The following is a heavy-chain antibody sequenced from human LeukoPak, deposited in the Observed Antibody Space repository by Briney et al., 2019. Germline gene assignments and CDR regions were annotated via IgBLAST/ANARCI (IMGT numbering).Heavy chain of an antibody. CDR2: ISYDGSNK. D-gene: IGHD7-27*01. CDR3: VKDPGDY. V-gene: IGHV3-30*18. Sequence: GRSLRLSCAASGFTFSSYGMHWVRQAPGKGLEWVAVISYDGSNKYYADSVKGRFTISRDNSKNTLYLQMNSLRAEDTAVYYCVKDPGDYWGQGTLVTVSS. CDR1: GFTFSSYG. J-gene: IGHJ4*02.